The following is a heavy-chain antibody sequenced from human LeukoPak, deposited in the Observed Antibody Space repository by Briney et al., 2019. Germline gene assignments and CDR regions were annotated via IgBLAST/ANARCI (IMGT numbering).Heavy chain of an antibody. J-gene: IGHJ4*02. CDR3: ARDYYDSSGLDY. CDR1: GYSFTGYY. D-gene: IGHD3-22*01. CDR2: INPYSGGT. Sequence: ASVKVSCKASGYSFTGYYMHWVRQAPGQGLEWMGWINPYSGGTNYAQKFQGRVTMTRDMSTSTVYMELSSLRSEDTAVYYCARDYYDSSGLDYWGQGTLVTVSS. V-gene: IGHV1-2*02.